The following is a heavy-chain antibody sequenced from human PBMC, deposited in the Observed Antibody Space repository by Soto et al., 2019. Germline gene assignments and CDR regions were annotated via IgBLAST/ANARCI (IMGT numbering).Heavy chain of an antibody. V-gene: IGHV3-64*01. J-gene: IGHJ4*02. CDR2: ISSNGGST. CDR1: GFTFSSYA. Sequence: GGSLRLSCAASGFTFSSYAVHWVRQAPGKGLEYVSAISSNGGSTCYANSVKGRFTISRDNSKNTLYLQMGSLRAEEMDVYNRAKEGTAAVRDYGGRGTLVSVS. D-gene: IGHD6-13*01. CDR3: AKEGTAAVRDY.